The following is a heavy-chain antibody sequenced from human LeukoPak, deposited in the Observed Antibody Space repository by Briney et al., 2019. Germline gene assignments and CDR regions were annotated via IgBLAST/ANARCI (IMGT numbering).Heavy chain of an antibody. Sequence: TSSETLSLTCAVYGGSFSGYYWSWIRQPPGKGLEWIGEINHSGSANYNPSLESRVTISVDTSKNQFSLKLSSVTAADTAVYYCASREIAAAPYFDYWGQGTLVTVSS. CDR1: GGSFSGYY. CDR3: ASREIAAAPYFDY. D-gene: IGHD6-13*01. J-gene: IGHJ4*02. V-gene: IGHV4-34*01. CDR2: INHSGSA.